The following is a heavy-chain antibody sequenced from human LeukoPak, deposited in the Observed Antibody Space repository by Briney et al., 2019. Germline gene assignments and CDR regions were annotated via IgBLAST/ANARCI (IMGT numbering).Heavy chain of an antibody. CDR2: IKSKTDGGTT. Sequence: GGSLRLSCAASGFTFSNAWMSWVRQAPGKGLEWVGRIKSKTDGGTTDYAAPVKGRFTISRDDSKNTLYLQMNSLKTEDTAVYSCSYGYCGGDCYAEYFDYWGQGTLVTVSS. CDR3: SYGYCGGDCYAEYFDY. V-gene: IGHV3-15*01. D-gene: IGHD2-21*02. CDR1: GFTFSNAW. J-gene: IGHJ4*02.